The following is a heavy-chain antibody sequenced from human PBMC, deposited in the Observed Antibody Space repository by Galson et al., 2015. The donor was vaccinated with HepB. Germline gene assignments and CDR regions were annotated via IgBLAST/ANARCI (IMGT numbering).Heavy chain of an antibody. J-gene: IGHJ4*02. D-gene: IGHD3-10*01. Sequence: SLRLSCAASGFTFDDYAMHWVRQAPGKGLEWVSGISWNNGDIAYADSVKGRFTISRDNAKNSLYLQMNSLRPEDTALYYCTKGPYGSGSYYFFDYWGQGTLVTVSS. CDR2: ISWNNGDI. V-gene: IGHV3-9*01. CDR1: GFTFDDYA. CDR3: TKGPYGSGSYYFFDY.